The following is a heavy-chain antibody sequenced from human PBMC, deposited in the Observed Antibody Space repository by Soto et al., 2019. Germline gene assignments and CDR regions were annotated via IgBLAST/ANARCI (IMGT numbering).Heavy chain of an antibody. CDR1: GFTFSSYG. J-gene: IGHJ4*02. Sequence: GGSLRLSCAASGFTFSSYGMHWVRQAPGKGLEWVAVISYDGSNKYYADSVKGRFTISRDNSKNTLYLQMNSLRAEDTAVYYCAKDAPLNWNYAGSGPDYWGQGTLVTVSS. V-gene: IGHV3-30*18. CDR3: AKDAPLNWNYAGSGPDY. D-gene: IGHD1-7*01. CDR2: ISYDGSNK.